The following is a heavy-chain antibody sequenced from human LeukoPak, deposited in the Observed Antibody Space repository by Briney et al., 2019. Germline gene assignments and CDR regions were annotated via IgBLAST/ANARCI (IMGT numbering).Heavy chain of an antibody. CDR1: GFTFSSYG. CDR2: IRYDGSNK. V-gene: IGHV3-30*02. CDR3: AKDEGYDYVWGSFVDY. Sequence: GGSLRLSCAASGFTFSSYGMHWVRQAPGKGLEWVAFIRYDGSNKYYADSVKGRFTISRDNSENTLYLQMNSLRAEDTAVYYCAKDEGYDYVWGSFVDYWGQGTLVTVSS. J-gene: IGHJ4*02. D-gene: IGHD3-16*01.